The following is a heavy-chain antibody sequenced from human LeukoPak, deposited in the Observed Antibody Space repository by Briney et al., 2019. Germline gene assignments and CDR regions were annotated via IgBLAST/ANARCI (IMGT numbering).Heavy chain of an antibody. Sequence: GALRLSCAASGFTFNTYNMNWVRQAPGKGLEWVSSISGSSSYIYYADSVKGRFSISRDNAKNSLYLQMNSLRAEDTAVYYCARDLLGWELHYFDYWGQGTLVTVSS. V-gene: IGHV3-21*01. CDR1: GFTFNTYN. CDR3: ARDLLGWELHYFDY. D-gene: IGHD1-26*01. J-gene: IGHJ4*02. CDR2: ISGSSSYI.